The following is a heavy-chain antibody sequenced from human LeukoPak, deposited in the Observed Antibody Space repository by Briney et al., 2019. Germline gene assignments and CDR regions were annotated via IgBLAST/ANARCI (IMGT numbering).Heavy chain of an antibody. Sequence: ASVKVSCKASGGTFSSYAISWVRQAPGQGLEWMGWISAYNGNTNYAQRLQGRVTMTTDTSTTTAYMELRSLRSDDTAVYYCARNYYDWDYYYMDVWGKGTTVTVSS. V-gene: IGHV1-18*01. J-gene: IGHJ6*03. CDR3: ARNYYDWDYYYMDV. CDR2: ISAYNGNT. CDR1: GGTFSSYA. D-gene: IGHD3-3*01.